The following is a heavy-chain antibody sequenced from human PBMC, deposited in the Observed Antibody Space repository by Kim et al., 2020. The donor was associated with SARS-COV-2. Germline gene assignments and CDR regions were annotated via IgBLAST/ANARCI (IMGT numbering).Heavy chain of an antibody. V-gene: IGHV4-30-2*04. J-gene: IGHJ4*02. D-gene: IGHD3-9*01. CDR3: ARTYYDILTGYYHPYYFDY. Sequence: SRVTISVDTSKKQFSLKLSSVTAADTAVYYCARTYYDILTGYYHPYYFDYWGQGTLVTVSS.